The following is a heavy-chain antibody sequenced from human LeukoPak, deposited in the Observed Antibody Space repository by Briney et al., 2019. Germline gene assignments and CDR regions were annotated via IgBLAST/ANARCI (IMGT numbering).Heavy chain of an antibody. V-gene: IGHV4-34*01. CDR1: GGSFSGYY. CDR3: ARGLGRITIFGVVTYFDY. Sequence: PSETLSLTCAVYGGSFSGYYWSWIRQPPGKGLEWIGEINHSGSTNYNPSLKSRVTISVDMSKNQFSLKLSSVTAADTAVYYCARGLGRITIFGVVTYFDYWGQGTLVTVSS. D-gene: IGHD3-3*01. J-gene: IGHJ4*02. CDR2: INHSGST.